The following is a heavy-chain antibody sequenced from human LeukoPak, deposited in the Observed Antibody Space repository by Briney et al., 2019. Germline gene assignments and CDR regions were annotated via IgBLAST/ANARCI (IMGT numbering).Heavy chain of an antibody. CDR3: ARYDFGSGSSYRSFDY. D-gene: IGHD3-10*01. V-gene: IGHV4-59*08. Sequence: SETLSLTCTVSGGSISSIFWVWIRQPPGKGWVWIGYIYYCRSTNNIPTLKTRVTISLDTSRNQFSLKLSSVTAAGTAVYYCARYDFGSGSSYRSFDYWGQGTLVTVSS. CDR2: IYYCRST. CDR1: GGSISSIF. J-gene: IGHJ4*02.